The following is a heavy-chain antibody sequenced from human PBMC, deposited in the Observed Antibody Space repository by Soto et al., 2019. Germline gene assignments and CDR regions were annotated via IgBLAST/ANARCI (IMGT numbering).Heavy chain of an antibody. V-gene: IGHV1-69*12. CDR1: GGTLSNYG. D-gene: IGHD4-17*01. J-gene: IGHJ6*02. CDR2: IIPVFGKA. CDR3: ARGDATKIVVTTYYGMDV. Sequence: QVQLVQPGAEVKKPGSSVKVSCKASGGTLSNYGISWVRQAPGQGLEWMGGIIPVFGKANYAQKFQGRVTITADESTTTVYMDVSSLRSDDTAVYYCARGDATKIVVTTYYGMDVWGQGTTVTVSS.